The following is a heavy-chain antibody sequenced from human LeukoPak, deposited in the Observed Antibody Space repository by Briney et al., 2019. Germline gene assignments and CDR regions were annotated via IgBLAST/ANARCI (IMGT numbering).Heavy chain of an antibody. Sequence: GASVKVSCKASGGTFSSYAISWVRQAPGQGLEWMGGIIPIFGTANYAQKFQGRVTITADESTSTAYTELSSLRSEDTAVYYCARAWDYLHYFDYWGQGTLVTVSS. J-gene: IGHJ4*02. CDR2: IIPIFGTA. D-gene: IGHD1-7*01. CDR3: ARAWDYLHYFDY. CDR1: GGTFSSYA. V-gene: IGHV1-69*13.